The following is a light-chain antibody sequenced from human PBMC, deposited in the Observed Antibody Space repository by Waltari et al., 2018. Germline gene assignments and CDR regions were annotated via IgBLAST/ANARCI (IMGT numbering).Light chain of an antibody. J-gene: IGKJ2*01. CDR3: QQYSSYSGT. CDR2: KAS. V-gene: IGKV1-5*03. CDR1: QTINNW. Sequence: DIQMTQSPSTLSASVGDRVTITCRASQTINNWLAWYQQKSGKAPKLLIHKASTLHSGVPSRCSGSGSGTEFSLTISSLQADDVATYYCQQYSSYSGTFGQGTKVDIK.